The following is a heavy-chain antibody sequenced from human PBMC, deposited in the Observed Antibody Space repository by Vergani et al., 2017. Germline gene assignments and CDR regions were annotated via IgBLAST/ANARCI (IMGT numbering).Heavy chain of an antibody. D-gene: IGHD2-2*01. Sequence: QVQLVQSGAEVKKPGASVKVSCKASGYTFTGYYMHWVRQAPGQGLEWMGWINPNSGGTNYAQKFQGRVTMTRDTSIRTAYMELSRLRSDATAVYYCARDYGYCSSTSCPNWFDPWGQGTLVTVSS. CDR3: ARDYGYCSSTSCPNWFDP. J-gene: IGHJ5*02. V-gene: IGHV1-2*02. CDR2: INPNSGGT. CDR1: GYTFTGYY.